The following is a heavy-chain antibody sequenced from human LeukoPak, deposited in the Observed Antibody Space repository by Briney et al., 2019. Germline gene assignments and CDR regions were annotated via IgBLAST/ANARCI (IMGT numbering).Heavy chain of an antibody. V-gene: IGHV4-39*07. D-gene: IGHD2-2*01. CDR2: IYYTGST. J-gene: IGHJ4*02. Sequence: SETLSLTCTVSGDSISSSNNYWAWVRQPPGKGLEWIGTIYYTGSTYYNPSLKSRVAISVETSKIQFSLKSSSVTAADTAVYYCARDSCSSTSCRKKFDKWGQGTLVTVSS. CDR1: GDSISSSNNY. CDR3: ARDSCSSTSCRKKFDK.